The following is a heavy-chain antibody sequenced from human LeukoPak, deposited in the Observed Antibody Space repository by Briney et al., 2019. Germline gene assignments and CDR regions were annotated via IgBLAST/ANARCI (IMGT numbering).Heavy chain of an antibody. CDR3: ARVVRYSSSSTFDY. CDR1: GDSISSYY. V-gene: IGHV4-59*01. Sequence: SETQSLTCIVSGDSISSYYWSWIRQPPGKELGWIGYIYYSGSTNYNPSLKSRVTISVDTSKNQFSLKLSSVTAADTAVYYCARVVRYSSSSTFDYWGQGTLSPSPQ. D-gene: IGHD6-6*01. J-gene: IGHJ4*02. CDR2: IYYSGST.